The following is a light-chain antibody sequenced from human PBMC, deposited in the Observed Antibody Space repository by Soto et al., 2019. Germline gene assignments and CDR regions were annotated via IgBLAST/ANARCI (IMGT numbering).Light chain of an antibody. CDR3: SSTTSSGTL. CDR1: SSDVGGYDY. J-gene: IGLJ3*02. Sequence: QSALTQPATVSGSPGQPITISCTGTSSDVGGYDYVSWYQQHPGKVPKLIIYEVSIRASGVSNRFSASKSANTASLTISGLQPEDAADYYCSSTTSSGTLFGGGTKLTVL. CDR2: EVS. V-gene: IGLV2-14*01.